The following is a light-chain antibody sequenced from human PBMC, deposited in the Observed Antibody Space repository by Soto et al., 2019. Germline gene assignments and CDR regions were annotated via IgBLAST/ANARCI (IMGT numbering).Light chain of an antibody. J-gene: IGLJ3*02. V-gene: IGLV2-11*01. CDR2: DVS. Sequence: QSALTQPRSVSGSPGQSVTISCTGTSSDVGAYNYVSWYQHHPGKAPKVMIYDVSERPSGVPDRFSGSKSDNTASLTISGLQAEEEADYYCCSYAGSYAWVFGGGTKLTVL. CDR3: CSYAGSYAWV. CDR1: SSDVGAYNY.